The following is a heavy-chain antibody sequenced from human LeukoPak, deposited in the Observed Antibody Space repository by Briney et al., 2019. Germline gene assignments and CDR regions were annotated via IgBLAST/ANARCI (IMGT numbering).Heavy chain of an antibody. D-gene: IGHD1-26*01. CDR2: MNPNSGDT. Sequence: ASAKVSCKASGYAFTGYYMHSVRQAPGQALEWMGWMNPNSGDTNYGQKVRGSVTITRDTSISTAYMERSRLRSDDTAVYYCARVADYSPGLTNIPYWGQGTLVTVSS. CDR1: GYAFTGYY. CDR3: ARVADYSPGLTNIPY. V-gene: IGHV1-2*02. J-gene: IGHJ4*02.